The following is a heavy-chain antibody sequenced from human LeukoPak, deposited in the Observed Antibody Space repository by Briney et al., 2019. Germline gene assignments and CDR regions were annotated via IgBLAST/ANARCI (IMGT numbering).Heavy chain of an antibody. CDR3: ASGSSGYDP. CDR1: GGSISNYY. Sequence: SETLSLTCTVSGGSISNYYWSWIRQPAGKGLEWIGRIYSSGTTVYTPSRKSPVNMSVDTSKNQFSLKLRTVTAADTAVYFCASGSSGYDPWGQGTLVTVSS. J-gene: IGHJ5*02. CDR2: IYSSGTT. D-gene: IGHD5-12*01. V-gene: IGHV4-4*07.